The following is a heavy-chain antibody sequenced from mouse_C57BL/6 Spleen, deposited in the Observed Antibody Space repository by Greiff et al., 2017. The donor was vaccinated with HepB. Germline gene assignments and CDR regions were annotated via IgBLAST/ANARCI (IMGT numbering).Heavy chain of an antibody. Sequence: VQLQQSGPELVKPGASVKISCKASGYSFTDYNMNWVKQSNGKSLEWIGVINPNYGTTSYNQKFKGKATLTVDQSASTAYMQLNSLTSEDSAVYYCASPYYGSSSYYYAMDYWGQGTSVTVSS. CDR2: INPNYGTT. V-gene: IGHV1-39*01. J-gene: IGHJ4*01. CDR3: ASPYYGSSSYYYAMDY. D-gene: IGHD1-1*01. CDR1: GYSFTDYN.